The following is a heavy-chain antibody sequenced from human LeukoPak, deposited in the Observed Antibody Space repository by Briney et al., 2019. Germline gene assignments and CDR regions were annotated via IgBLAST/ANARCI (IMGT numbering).Heavy chain of an antibody. CDR1: GGSTSSSSYY. CDR3: ARDWATVTELDY. CDR2: IYYSGST. D-gene: IGHD4-17*01. Sequence: PSETLSLTCTVSGGSTSSSSYYWGWIRQPPGKGLEWIGSIYYSGSTYYNPSLKSRVTISVDTSKNQFSLKLSSVTAADTAVYYCARDWATVTELDYWGQGTLVTVSS. J-gene: IGHJ4*02. V-gene: IGHV4-39*02.